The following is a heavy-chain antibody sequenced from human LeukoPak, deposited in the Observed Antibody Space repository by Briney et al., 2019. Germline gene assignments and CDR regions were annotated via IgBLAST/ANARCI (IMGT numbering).Heavy chain of an antibody. CDR2: IYTSGST. Sequence: SETLSLTCTVSGGSISSGTYYWSWIRQPAGKGLEWIGRIYTSGSTNYNPSLKSRVTISVDTSKDQFSLKLGSVTAADTAVYYCARGTYMDVWGKGTTVTISS. CDR3: ARGTYMDV. CDR1: GGSISSGTYY. V-gene: IGHV4-61*02. J-gene: IGHJ6*03.